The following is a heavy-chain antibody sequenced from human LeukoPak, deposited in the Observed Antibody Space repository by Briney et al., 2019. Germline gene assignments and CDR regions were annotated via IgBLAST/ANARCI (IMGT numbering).Heavy chain of an antibody. CDR3: AKVVGYYYGSGSYPDY. D-gene: IGHD3-10*01. Sequence: GGSLRLSCAASGFTFSSYAMHWVRQAPGKGLEWVAVISYDGSNKYYADSVKGRFTISRDNSKNTLYLQMNSLRAEDTAVYYCAKVVGYYYGSGSYPDYWGQGTLVTVSS. CDR2: ISYDGSNK. J-gene: IGHJ4*02. CDR1: GFTFSSYA. V-gene: IGHV3-30-3*01.